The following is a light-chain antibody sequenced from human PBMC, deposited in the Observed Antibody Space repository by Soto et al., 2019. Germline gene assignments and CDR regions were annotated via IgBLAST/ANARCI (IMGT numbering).Light chain of an antibody. J-gene: IGKJ4*01. CDR2: GAS. Sequence: DIVLTQSPGTLSLSPGERATLSCRSSQSVSSSYLAWYQQKPGQAPRLLIYGASIRATGIPHRFSGSGSGTDFTLTISRLEPEDFAVYYCQQYGSSPLTFGGGTKVEIK. CDR1: QSVSSSY. V-gene: IGKV3-20*01. CDR3: QQYGSSPLT.